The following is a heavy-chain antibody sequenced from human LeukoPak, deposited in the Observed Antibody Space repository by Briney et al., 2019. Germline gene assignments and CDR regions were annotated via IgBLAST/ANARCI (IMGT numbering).Heavy chain of an antibody. Sequence: GGSLRLSCAASGFTFDDYTMHWVRQAPGKGLEWVSLISWDGGSTYYADSVKGRFTISRDNSKNSLYLQMNSLRTEDTALYYCASGGGHYMDVWGKGTTVTVSS. CDR1: GFTFDDYT. J-gene: IGHJ6*03. CDR2: ISWDGGST. CDR3: ASGGGHYMDV. V-gene: IGHV3-43*01. D-gene: IGHD2-15*01.